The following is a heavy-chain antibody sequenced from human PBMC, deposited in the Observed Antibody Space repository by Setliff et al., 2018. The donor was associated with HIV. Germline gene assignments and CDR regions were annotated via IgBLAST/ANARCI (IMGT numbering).Heavy chain of an antibody. CDR1: GFTFSNHW. CDR3: ARVVSSGYPDY. J-gene: IGHJ4*02. D-gene: IGHD3-22*01. Sequence: GGSLRLSCAASGFTFSNHWMYWVRQVPGKGLVWVSRISSDGTSKSYADSVKGRFTISRDNTKNTLYLQMNSLRVEDTAFYYCARVVSSGYPDYWGQGTLVTVSS. V-gene: IGHV3-74*01. CDR2: ISSDGTSK.